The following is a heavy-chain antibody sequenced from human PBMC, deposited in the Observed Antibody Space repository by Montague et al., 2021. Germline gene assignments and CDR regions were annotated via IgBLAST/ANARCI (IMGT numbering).Heavy chain of an antibody. V-gene: IGHV4-39*01. J-gene: IGHJ5*01. CDR2: TFDSGSY. D-gene: IGHD2-15*01. Sequence: SETLSLTCTVSGGSISSNSYWWGWMRQPPGRGLEYVGTTFDSGSYYYSPSLKSRVTISVDTYKNQFSLRLCAVTAAATAVYYCAMSQYWIGGDCYSGFDPWGRGTLVTVSS. CDR1: GGSISSNSYW. CDR3: AMSQYWIGGDCYSGFDP.